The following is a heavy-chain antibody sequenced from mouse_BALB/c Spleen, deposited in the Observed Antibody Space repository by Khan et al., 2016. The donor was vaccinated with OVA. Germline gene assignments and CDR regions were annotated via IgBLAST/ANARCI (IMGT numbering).Heavy chain of an antibody. V-gene: IGHV1-9*01. CDR3: ARGNYYGSSSWFGY. D-gene: IGHD1-1*01. J-gene: IGHJ3*01. CDR1: GYTFSSYW. Sequence: QVQLKQSGAELMKPGASVKISCKATGYTFSSYWIEWVKQRPGHGLEWIGEILPGSGLNNYNEKFKGKATFTADTSSNTAYMQLSNLTSDDSAVYYCARGNYYGSSSWFGYWGQGTLVTVSA. CDR2: ILPGSGLN.